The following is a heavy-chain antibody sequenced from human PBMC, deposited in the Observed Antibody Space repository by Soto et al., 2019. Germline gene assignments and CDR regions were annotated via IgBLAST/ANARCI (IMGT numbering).Heavy chain of an antibody. J-gene: IGHJ6*02. CDR3: ARQYGSGGGLYYYYGMDV. V-gene: IGHV1-2*02. CDR1: GYTFTGYY. D-gene: IGHD3-10*01. Sequence: GASVKVSCKASGYTFTGYYIYWVRQAPGQGLEWMGWINPDSGGTYYAQKFQARVSMTRDTSTSTAYMDLNRLRSDDTAMYYCARQYGSGGGLYYYYGMDVWGQGTTVTVSS. CDR2: INPDSGGT.